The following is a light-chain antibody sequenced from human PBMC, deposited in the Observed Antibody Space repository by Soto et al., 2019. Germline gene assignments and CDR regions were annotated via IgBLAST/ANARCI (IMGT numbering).Light chain of an antibody. CDR1: SGHSSYS. CDR3: QTGGTGIV. J-gene: IGLJ1*01. CDR2: LNSDGSH. Sequence: QLVLTQSPSASASLGASVKLTCTLSSGHSSYSIAWHQQQPEKGPRYLMKLNSDGSHSKGDGIPDRFSGSSAGAERYLTISSLQSEDEADYYCQTGGTGIVFGTGTQLTVL. V-gene: IGLV4-69*01.